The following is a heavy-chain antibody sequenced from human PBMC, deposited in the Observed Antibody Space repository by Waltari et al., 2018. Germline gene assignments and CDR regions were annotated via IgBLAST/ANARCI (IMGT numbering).Heavy chain of an antibody. D-gene: IGHD3-10*01. CDR1: GISVRSYA. J-gene: IGHJ4*02. CDR3: ARDGHSYFYGSWSDY. Sequence: QVQLVESGGGVVQPGKSLTLSCEVSGISVRSYAIPWVRQAPGKGLEWVAVISFDGNNIYFADSVKGRFTINRDNSKNTLSLQMNSLTPEDTAIYYCARDGHSYFYGSWSDYWGQGTLVTVSS. V-gene: IGHV3-30*01. CDR2: ISFDGNNI.